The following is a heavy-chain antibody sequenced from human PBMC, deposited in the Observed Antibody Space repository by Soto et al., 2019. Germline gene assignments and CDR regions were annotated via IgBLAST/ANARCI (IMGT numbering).Heavy chain of an antibody. V-gene: IGHV3-23*01. Sequence: GGSLRLSCAASGFTFSSYAMSGGRQAPGKGLVWVSTITGSGDRTYYADSVKGRFTISRDKSKKTLHLQMNSLRDEDTAVYYCAKGIGTRFDYWGQGTLVTVSS. CDR3: AKGIGTRFDY. D-gene: IGHD1-26*01. J-gene: IGHJ4*02. CDR2: ITGSGDRT. CDR1: GFTFSSYA.